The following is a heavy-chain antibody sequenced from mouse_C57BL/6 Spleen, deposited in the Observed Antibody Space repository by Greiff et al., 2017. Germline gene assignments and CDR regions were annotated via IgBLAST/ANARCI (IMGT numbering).Heavy chain of an antibody. CDR2: IYPGGGYT. J-gene: IGHJ3*01. V-gene: IGHV1-63*01. Sequence: QVQLQQSGAELVRPGTSVKMSCKASGYTFTNYWIGWAKQRPGHGLEWIGDIYPGGGYTNYNEKFKGKATLTADKSSSTAYMQFSSLTSEDSAIYYCARKGGYGSAWVAYWGQGTLVTVSA. D-gene: IGHD2-2*01. CDR1: GYTFTNYW. CDR3: ARKGGYGSAWVAY.